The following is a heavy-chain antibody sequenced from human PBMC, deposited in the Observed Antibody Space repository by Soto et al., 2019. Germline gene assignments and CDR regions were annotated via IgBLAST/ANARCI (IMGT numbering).Heavy chain of an antibody. CDR1: GFTFSSYW. Sequence: WGSLRLSCAASGFTFSSYWMSWVRQAPGKGLEWVANIKQDGSEKYYVDSVKGRFTISRDNAKNSLYLQMNSLRAEDTAVYYCARVGLLVRGAPSDYWGQGTLVTVSS. D-gene: IGHD3-10*01. CDR3: ARVGLLVRGAPSDY. CDR2: IKQDGSEK. V-gene: IGHV3-7*01. J-gene: IGHJ4*02.